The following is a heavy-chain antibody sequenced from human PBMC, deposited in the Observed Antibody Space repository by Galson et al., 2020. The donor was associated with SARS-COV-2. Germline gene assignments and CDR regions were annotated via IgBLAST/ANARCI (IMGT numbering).Heavy chain of an antibody. CDR2: INPSGGST. CDR3: ARDRGIYYDSSGYKNWFDP. CDR1: GYTFISYY. D-gene: IGHD3-22*01. J-gene: IGHJ5*02. Sequence: ASVQVSCKASGYTFISYYMHWVRQAPGQGLEWMGIINPSGGSTSYAQKFQGRLTMTRDTSTSTVYMELSSLRSEDTAVYYCARDRGIYYDSSGYKNWFDPWGQGTLVTVSS. V-gene: IGHV1-46*01.